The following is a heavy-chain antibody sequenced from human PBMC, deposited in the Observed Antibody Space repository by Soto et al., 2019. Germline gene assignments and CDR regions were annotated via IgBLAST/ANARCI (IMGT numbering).Heavy chain of an antibody. CDR2: ISSSSSYT. V-gene: IGHV3-11*05. Sequence: QVQLVESGGGLVKPGGSLRLSCAASGFTFSDYYVSWIRQAPGKGLEWVSYISSSSSYTNYADSVKGRFTISRDNAKNSLYLQMNSLRAEDTAVYYCARDGGTQHRRPYYYGMDVWGQGTTVTVSS. CDR1: GFTFSDYY. CDR3: ARDGGTQHRRPYYYGMDV. D-gene: IGHD3-16*01. J-gene: IGHJ6*02.